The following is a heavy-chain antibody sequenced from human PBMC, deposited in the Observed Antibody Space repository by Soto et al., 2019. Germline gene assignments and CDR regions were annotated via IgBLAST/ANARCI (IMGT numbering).Heavy chain of an antibody. Sequence: QITLKESGPPLVKPTQTLTLTCTFSGFSLSTSGVGVGWIRQPPGKALEWLAVIYWDDDKRYSPSLKSRLPITKDTSKNQVVLTMTNMDPVDTATYYCARTLYRGNSVDYWGQGTLVTVSS. D-gene: IGHD2-21*02. CDR2: IYWDDDK. CDR3: ARTLYRGNSVDY. CDR1: GFSLSTSGVG. V-gene: IGHV2-5*02. J-gene: IGHJ4*02.